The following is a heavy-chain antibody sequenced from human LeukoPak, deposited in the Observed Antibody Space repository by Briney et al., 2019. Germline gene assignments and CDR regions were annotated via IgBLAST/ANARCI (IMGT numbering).Heavy chain of an antibody. V-gene: IGHV3-23*01. J-gene: IGHJ4*02. D-gene: IGHD1-26*01. CDR1: GSTFSTYP. Sequence: GGSLRLSCTASGSTFSTYPMTWVRQAPGQGLEWVSAISGNSVTIYYADSVKGRFTISRDNSKNTLYLPMYSLRAEDTAVYYCAKILSGTYSFDLWGQGTLVTVSS. CDR2: ISGNSVTI. CDR3: AKILSGTYSFDL.